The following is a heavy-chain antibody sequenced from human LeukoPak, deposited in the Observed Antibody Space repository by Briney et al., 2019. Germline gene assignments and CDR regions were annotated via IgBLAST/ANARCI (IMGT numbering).Heavy chain of an antibody. CDR3: AGSAPGTFYFDY. V-gene: IGHV3-21*01. CDR1: GFTFSSYS. Sequence: GGSLRLSCAASGFTFSSYSMNWVRQARGKGLEWVSSISSSSSYIYYADSVKGRFTISRDNAKNSLYLQMNSLRAEDTAVYYCAGSAPGTFYFDYWGQGTLVTVSS. D-gene: IGHD3-16*01. J-gene: IGHJ4*02. CDR2: ISSSSSYI.